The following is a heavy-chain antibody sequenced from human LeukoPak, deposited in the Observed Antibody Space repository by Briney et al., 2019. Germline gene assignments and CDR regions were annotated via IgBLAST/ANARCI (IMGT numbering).Heavy chain of an antibody. CDR1: GYTFTGYY. V-gene: IGHV1-2*02. CDR2: INPNSGGT. D-gene: IGHD3-10*01. CDR3: ARDIDYYGSGNYNWFDP. Sequence: ASVKVSCKASGYTFTGYYMHWVRQAPGQGLEWMGWINPNSGGTNYAQKFQGRVTMTRDTSISTAYMKLSRLRSDDTAVYYCARDIDYYGSGNYNWFDPWGQGTLVTVFS. J-gene: IGHJ5*02.